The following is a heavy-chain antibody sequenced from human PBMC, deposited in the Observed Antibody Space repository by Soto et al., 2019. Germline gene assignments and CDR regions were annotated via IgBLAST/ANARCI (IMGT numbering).Heavy chain of an antibody. CDR1: AFTLRSYG. Sequence: QVQLVESGGGAVQPGRSLRLSCTASAFTLRSYGMHWVRQAPGKGLEWVAVISHDGGNKYYADSVRGRFTISRDNSKNMIYLQMNSLRAEDTAVYYCAKDPASAAGTFFDYYYYMDVWGKGTMVTVSS. CDR3: AKDPASAAGTFFDYYYYMDV. V-gene: IGHV3-30*18. CDR2: ISHDGGNK. D-gene: IGHD6-13*01. J-gene: IGHJ6*03.